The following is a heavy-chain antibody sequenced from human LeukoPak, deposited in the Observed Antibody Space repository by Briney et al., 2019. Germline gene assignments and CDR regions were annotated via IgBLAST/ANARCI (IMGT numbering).Heavy chain of an antibody. CDR3: ARGAGLFGPAGSFDP. D-gene: IGHD3-3*01. Sequence: GESLKISCKGSGYSFTSYWIGWVRQMPGKGLEWMGIIYPGDSDTRYSPSFQGQVTISADKSISTAYLQWSSLKASDTAMYYCARGAGLFGPAGSFDPWGQGTLVTVSS. J-gene: IGHJ5*02. V-gene: IGHV5-51*01. CDR2: IYPGDSDT. CDR1: GYSFTSYW.